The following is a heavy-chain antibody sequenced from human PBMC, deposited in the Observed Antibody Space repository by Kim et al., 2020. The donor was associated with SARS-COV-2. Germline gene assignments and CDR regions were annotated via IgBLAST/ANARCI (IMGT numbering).Heavy chain of an antibody. CDR3: ARAQYYYDSSGEFDL. CDR1: GFTFSSYD. CDR2: IGTAGDT. D-gene: IGHD3-22*01. Sequence: GGSLRLSCAASGFTFSSYDMHWVRQATGKGLEWVSAIGTAGDTYYPGSVKGRFTISRENAKNSLYLQMNSLRAGDTAVYYCARAQYYYDSSGEFDLWGRGTLVTVSS. V-gene: IGHV3-13*04. J-gene: IGHJ2*01.